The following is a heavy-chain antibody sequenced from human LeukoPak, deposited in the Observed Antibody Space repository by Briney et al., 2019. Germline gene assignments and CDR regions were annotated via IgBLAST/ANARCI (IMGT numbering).Heavy chain of an antibody. D-gene: IGHD1-7*01. CDR3: ARVVGEGRNWNWLRP. CDR2: IYYSGST. Sequence: KTSETLSLTCTVSGGSISSYYWSWIRQPPGKGPEWIGYIYYSGSTNYNPSLKSRVTISVDTSKNQFSLKLSSVTAADTAVYYCARVVGEGRNWNWLRPWGQGTLVTVSS. J-gene: IGHJ5*02. CDR1: GGSISSYY. V-gene: IGHV4-59*01.